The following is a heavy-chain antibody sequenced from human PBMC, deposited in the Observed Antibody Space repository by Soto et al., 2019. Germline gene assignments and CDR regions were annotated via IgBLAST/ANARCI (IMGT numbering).Heavy chain of an antibody. CDR2: ISISVGTI. D-gene: IGHD5-18*01. Sequence: GGSLRLSCAASGFTFSNYEMNWVRQAPGKGLEWVSYISISVGTIYYADSVKGRFTISRDNAQNPLYLQMNSLRAEDTAVYYCARQRYSYGCFDYWGRGTLVTVSS. J-gene: IGHJ4*02. V-gene: IGHV3-48*03. CDR1: GFTFSNYE. CDR3: ARQRYSYGCFDY.